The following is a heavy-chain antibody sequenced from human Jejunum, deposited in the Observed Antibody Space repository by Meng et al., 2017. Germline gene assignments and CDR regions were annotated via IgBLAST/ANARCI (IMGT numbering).Heavy chain of an antibody. CDR2: ISGTGKTK. Sequence: GESPKISGAASGFTFASYEMNWVRQAPGKGLEWVSFISGTGKTKYYADSVQGRFTISRDNAKSSLYLQMNSLRADDTAVYYCARIRPGTGTILEYWGHGTGVTVSS. CDR3: ARIRPGTGTILEY. V-gene: IGHV3-48*03. D-gene: IGHD1-7*01. CDR1: GFTFASYE. J-gene: IGHJ4*01.